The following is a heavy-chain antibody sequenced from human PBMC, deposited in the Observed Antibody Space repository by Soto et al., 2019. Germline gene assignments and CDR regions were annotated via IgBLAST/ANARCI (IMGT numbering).Heavy chain of an antibody. CDR2: LSNTGRRT. V-gene: IGHV3-23*01. Sequence: EVQVLESGGGLVQPGGSLRLSCVVSVFPFGANAMSWVRQAPGKGLEWVSGLSNTGRRTSYADSVKGRFNISRDNSENTVYLQMNSLRVDDTAVYYCATEMGATQGPFDSWGQGTLVTVSS. D-gene: IGHD1-26*01. CDR3: ATEMGATQGPFDS. J-gene: IGHJ4*02. CDR1: VFPFGANA.